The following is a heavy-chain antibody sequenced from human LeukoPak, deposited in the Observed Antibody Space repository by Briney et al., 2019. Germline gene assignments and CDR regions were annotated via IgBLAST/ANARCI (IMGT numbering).Heavy chain of an antibody. J-gene: IGHJ4*02. Sequence: SETLSLTYTVSGGSISSYYWTWIRQPPGKGLEWIGHIYYSGSTNYNPSLKSRVTISVDTSKNQFSLKLSSVTAANTAVYYCARLTEDYYFDYWGQGTLVTVSS. D-gene: IGHD1-14*01. CDR2: IYYSGST. CDR1: GGSISSYY. V-gene: IGHV4-59*01. CDR3: ARLTEDYYFDY.